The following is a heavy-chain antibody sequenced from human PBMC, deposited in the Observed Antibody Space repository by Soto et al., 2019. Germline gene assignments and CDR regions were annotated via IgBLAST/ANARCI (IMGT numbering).Heavy chain of an antibody. Sequence: WASVKVSCKASGYTFTSYGISWVRQAPGQGLEWMGWISAYNGNTNYAQKLQGRVTMTTDTSTSTAYMELRSLRSDDTAVYYCARDQRYSSRQRVFDYWGQGTLVTVSS. D-gene: IGHD6-13*01. CDR1: GYTFTSYG. J-gene: IGHJ4*02. V-gene: IGHV1-18*01. CDR2: ISAYNGNT. CDR3: ARDQRYSSRQRVFDY.